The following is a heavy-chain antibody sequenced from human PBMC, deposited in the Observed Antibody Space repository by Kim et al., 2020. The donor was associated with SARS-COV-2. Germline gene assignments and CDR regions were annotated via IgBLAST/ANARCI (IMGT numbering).Heavy chain of an antibody. CDR3: ARDVFEDWSPYDY. J-gene: IGHJ4*02. V-gene: IGHV3-30*04. Sequence: GGSLRLSCAASGFTFRSYAIHWVRQAPGKGLEWVTVISYDGSKKYYADSVKGRFTISRDNSKNTVYLQMNSLRPEDSGVYYCARDVFEDWSPYDYWGQGTLVTVSS. CDR1: GFTFRSYA. CDR2: ISYDGSKK. D-gene: IGHD3-9*01.